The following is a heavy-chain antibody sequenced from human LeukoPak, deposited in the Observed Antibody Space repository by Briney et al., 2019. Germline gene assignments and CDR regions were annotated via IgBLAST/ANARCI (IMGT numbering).Heavy chain of an antibody. CDR1: GGTFSSYA. Sequence: GASVKVSCKASGGTFSSYAISWVRQAPGQGLEWMGGIIPIFGTANYAQKFQGRVTITADESTSTAYMELSSLRSEDTAVYYCAGGWYYYDSSGHPGGMDVWGQGTTVTVSS. CDR3: AGGWYYYDSSGHPGGMDV. J-gene: IGHJ6*02. CDR2: IIPIFGTA. D-gene: IGHD3-22*01. V-gene: IGHV1-69*13.